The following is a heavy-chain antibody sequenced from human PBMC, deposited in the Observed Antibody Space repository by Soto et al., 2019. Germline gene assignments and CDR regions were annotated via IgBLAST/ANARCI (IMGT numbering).Heavy chain of an antibody. D-gene: IGHD3-3*01. Sequence: SETLSLTCAVSGYSISSGFSWGWIRQPPGKGLEWIGSIDHSGSTHYNASLKIRLSISLDTSKNQFYLKLRSVTAADTAVYYCARDWGSGYYHFEPWAQGTLVTVSS. V-gene: IGHV4-38-2*02. CDR3: ARDWGSGYYHFEP. CDR1: GYSISSGFS. CDR2: IDHSGST. J-gene: IGHJ5*02.